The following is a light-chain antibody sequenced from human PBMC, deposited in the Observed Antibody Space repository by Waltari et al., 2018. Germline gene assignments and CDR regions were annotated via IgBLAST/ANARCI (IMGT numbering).Light chain of an antibody. CDR1: QSIYSN. Sequence: EIVMTQSPSTLAVSPGERATPSCRASQSIYSNVAWYQQKPGQAPRLLIYGASTRATGIPARFSGSGSGTEFTLTISSLQSEDFAVYYCQQYSQYYTFAQGTKLEIK. CDR3: QQYSQYYT. V-gene: IGKV3-15*01. J-gene: IGKJ2*01. CDR2: GAS.